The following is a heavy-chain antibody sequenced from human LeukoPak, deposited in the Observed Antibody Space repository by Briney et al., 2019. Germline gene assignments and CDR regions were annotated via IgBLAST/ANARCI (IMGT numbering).Heavy chain of an antibody. CDR2: IKQDGSEN. D-gene: IGHD4-17*01. Sequence: PGGSLRLSCGASGFTFSTYWMTWIRQAPGKGLEWVANIKQDGSENYYVDSVKGRFTISRDNAKNALYLQMNSLRAEDTAVYYCARVVTTRYSWFDPWGQGTLVTVSS. CDR1: GFTFSTYW. J-gene: IGHJ5*02. CDR3: ARVVTTRYSWFDP. V-gene: IGHV3-7*01.